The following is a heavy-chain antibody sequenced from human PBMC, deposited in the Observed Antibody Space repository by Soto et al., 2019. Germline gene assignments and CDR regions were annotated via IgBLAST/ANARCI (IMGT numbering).Heavy chain of an antibody. Sequence: GALRVSCAASVFTFSSYSMNWVRQAPGKGLEWVSYISSSSSTIYYADSVKGRFTVSRDNAKNSLYLQMNSLRDEDTAVYYCASSNRYSGYDWDDYWGQGTLVTVSS. J-gene: IGHJ4*02. V-gene: IGHV3-48*02. CDR3: ASSNRYSGYDWDDY. D-gene: IGHD5-12*01. CDR2: ISSSSSTI. CDR1: VFTFSSYS.